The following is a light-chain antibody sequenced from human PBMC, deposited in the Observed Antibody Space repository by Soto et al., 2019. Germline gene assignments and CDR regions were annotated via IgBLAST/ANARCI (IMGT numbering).Light chain of an antibody. CDR1: SSDVGGDNY. CDR3: NSYAGRNTFV. J-gene: IGLJ1*01. CDR2: EVN. Sequence: QSVLTQPASVSGSPGQSITIPCTGTSSDVGGDNYVSWYQQHPGEAPKLLIYEVNRRPSGVPGRFSGSKSGNTASLTVSGLQTEDEADYYCNSYAGRNTFVFGTGTKVTVL. V-gene: IGLV2-8*01.